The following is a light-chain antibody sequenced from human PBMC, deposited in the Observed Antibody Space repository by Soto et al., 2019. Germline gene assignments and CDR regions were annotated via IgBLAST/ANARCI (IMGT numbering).Light chain of an antibody. Sequence: DIQMTQSPSSLSASVGDRVTITCRASQSISSYLNWYQQKPGKAPKRLIYSASSLQSGVPSRFSGGGSGTDFTLTISSLQPEDFATYYCQQSYSTPWTFGQGTKVEIK. CDR1: QSISSY. CDR2: SAS. V-gene: IGKV1-39*01. CDR3: QQSYSTPWT. J-gene: IGKJ1*01.